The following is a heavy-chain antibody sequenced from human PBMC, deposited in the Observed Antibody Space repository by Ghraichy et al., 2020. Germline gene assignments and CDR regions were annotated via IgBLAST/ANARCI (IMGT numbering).Heavy chain of an antibody. J-gene: IGHJ4*02. CDR1: GFTFSTYS. CDR2: ISSRSSGI. V-gene: IGHV3-48*02. CDR3: AKEVSWALDY. Sequence: GGSLRLSCAASGFTFSTYSMNWVRQAPGKGLEWVSYISSRSSGIYYADSVKGRFTVSRDNAKNSLYLQMNSLRDEDTAVYYCAKEVSWALDYWGQGPLVTVSS.